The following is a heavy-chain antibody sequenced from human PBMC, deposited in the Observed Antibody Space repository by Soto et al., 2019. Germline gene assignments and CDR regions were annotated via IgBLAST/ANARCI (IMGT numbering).Heavy chain of an antibody. D-gene: IGHD5-12*01. CDR1: GGSISSYY. V-gene: IGHV4-59*01. J-gene: IGHJ4*02. CDR3: ARSMVATRFVDY. CDR2: IYYSGST. Sequence: SETLSLTFTVSGGSISSYYWSWIRQPPGKGLEWIGYIYYSGSTNYNPSLKSRVTISVDTSKNQFSLKLSSVTAADTAVTYCARSMVATRFVDYWGPGTLVTVSS.